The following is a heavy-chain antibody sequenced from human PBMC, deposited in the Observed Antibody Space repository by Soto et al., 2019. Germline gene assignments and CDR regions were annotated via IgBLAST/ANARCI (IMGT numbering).Heavy chain of an antibody. V-gene: IGHV3-30*03. CDR2: IAYDASKK. Sequence: QVQLVESGGGVVQPGRSLRLSCAASGFSFSYYAMHWVRQAPGKGLEWVAVIAYDASKKYYADSVKGRFTISRDNSKNKLYLQMNSLRDDDTAVYYCASPYCSGGSCYLPEYFQHWGQGTLVTVSS. D-gene: IGHD2-15*01. CDR3: ASPYCSGGSCYLPEYFQH. CDR1: GFSFSYYA. J-gene: IGHJ1*01.